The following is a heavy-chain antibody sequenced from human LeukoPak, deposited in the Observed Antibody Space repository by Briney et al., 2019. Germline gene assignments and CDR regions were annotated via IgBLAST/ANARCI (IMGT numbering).Heavy chain of an antibody. D-gene: IGHD3-10*01. CDR2: IYYSGST. CDR1: GGSISSYY. J-gene: IGHJ4*02. CDR3: ARGRYGGAVIL. V-gene: IGHV4-59*01. Sequence: PSETLSLTCTVSGGSISSYYWSWIRQPPGKGLEWIGYIYYSGSTNYNPSLKSRVTISVDTSKNQFSLKLSSVTAADTAVYYCARGRYGGAVILWGQGTLVTVSS.